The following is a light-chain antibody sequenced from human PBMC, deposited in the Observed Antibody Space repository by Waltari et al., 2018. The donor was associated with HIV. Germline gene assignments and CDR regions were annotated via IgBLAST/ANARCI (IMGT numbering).Light chain of an antibody. J-gene: IGLJ1*01. CDR1: RTNIGSNT. CDR3: AAWDDSLGAHYV. CDR2: SNN. Sequence: QSILTQPPSASGTPGQRVTVSCSGSRTNIGSNTVNWYQQLPGTAPKLLIYSNNQRPPGVPGRFSGSKSGTSPSLAISGLQSDDEAYYYCAAWDDSLGAHYVFGTGTKVTVL. V-gene: IGLV1-44*01.